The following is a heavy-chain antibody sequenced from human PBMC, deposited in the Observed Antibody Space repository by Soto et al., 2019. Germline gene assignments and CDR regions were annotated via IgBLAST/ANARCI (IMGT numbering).Heavy chain of an antibody. CDR2: ITSSSDYT. CDR1: GFTFSAYY. V-gene: IGHV3-11*05. CDR3: VREYYYGMDV. Sequence: QEQMVESGGGLVRPGGSLRLSCAASGFTFSAYYMTWMRQAPGKGLEWVSYITSSSDYTNYAGSVKGRFTISRDNAKNSLYLQMNSLRVEDTAVYYCVREYYYGMDVSGQGTTVTVSS. J-gene: IGHJ6*02.